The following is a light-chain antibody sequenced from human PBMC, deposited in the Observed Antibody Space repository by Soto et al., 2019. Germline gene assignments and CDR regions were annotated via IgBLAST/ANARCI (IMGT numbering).Light chain of an antibody. Sequence: EIEMTQSPATLSVSPGERATLSCRASQSITNKLAWYQQKPGQAPRLLIYGASTRASGIPARFSGSGSGTDFTLTISSLQSEDLAVYYCQQSNNSPRTFGQGTKVEI. CDR3: QQSNNSPRT. CDR2: GAS. CDR1: QSITNK. V-gene: IGKV3-15*01. J-gene: IGKJ1*01.